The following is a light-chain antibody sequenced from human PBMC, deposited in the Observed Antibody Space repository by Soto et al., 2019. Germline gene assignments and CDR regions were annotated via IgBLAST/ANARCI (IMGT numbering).Light chain of an antibody. CDR1: ESVMNNY. CDR3: QQYGISPWT. V-gene: IGKV3-20*01. J-gene: IGKJ1*01. CDR2: GAS. Sequence: EIVLTQSPGTLSLSPGERATLSCRASESVMNNYLAWYQHKAGQAPRLLIYGASSRATGIPDKFSGSASGTDFHLTIRRLGAENFAVYYCQQYGISPWTFGQGTKVEIK.